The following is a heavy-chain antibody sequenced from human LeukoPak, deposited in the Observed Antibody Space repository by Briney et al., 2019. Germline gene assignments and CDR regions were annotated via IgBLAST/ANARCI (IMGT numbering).Heavy chain of an antibody. CDR2: IFYSGHT. CDR1: IYSISDGYY. D-gene: IGHD2/OR15-2a*01. Sequence: SETLSLTCTVSIYSISDGYYWGWVRQLPGKGLEWIAAIFYSGHTYYNPSLKTRVTISLGTSKNQFSLKLTSMTAADTAVYFCARQNFHFFDFWGQGTLVAVSS. V-gene: IGHV4-38-2*02. J-gene: IGHJ4*02. CDR3: ARQNFHFFDF.